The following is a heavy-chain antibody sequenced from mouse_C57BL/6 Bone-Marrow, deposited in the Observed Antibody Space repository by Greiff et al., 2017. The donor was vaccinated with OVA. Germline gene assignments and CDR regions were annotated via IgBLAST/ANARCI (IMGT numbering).Heavy chain of an antibody. CDR2: IWSGGST. V-gene: IGHV2-2*01. Sequence: QVQLKESGPGLVQPSQSLSITCTVSGFSLTSYGVHWVRQSPGKGLEWLGVIWSGGSTDYNAAFISRLSISKDNSKSQVFFKMNSLQADDTAIYYCARNNYYDYDQDFDYWGQGTTLTVSS. CDR3: ARNNYYDYDQDFDY. D-gene: IGHD2-4*01. CDR1: GFSLTSYG. J-gene: IGHJ2*01.